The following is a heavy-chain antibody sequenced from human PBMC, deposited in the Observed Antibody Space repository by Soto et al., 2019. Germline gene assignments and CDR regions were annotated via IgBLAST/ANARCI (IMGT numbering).Heavy chain of an antibody. D-gene: IGHD5-18*01. Sequence: SETLSLTCTVSGGSNRSGGYYWSWVRQNPRRGLEWIGNIYYSGNTYYNPSLKSRLTISVDTSKNYFSLNLSSVTAADTAVYYCARDRLMATAGTARHYFGLDVWGQGTTVTVSS. J-gene: IGHJ6*02. V-gene: IGHV4-31*03. CDR3: ARDRLMATAGTARHYFGLDV. CDR1: GGSNRSGGYY. CDR2: IYYSGNT.